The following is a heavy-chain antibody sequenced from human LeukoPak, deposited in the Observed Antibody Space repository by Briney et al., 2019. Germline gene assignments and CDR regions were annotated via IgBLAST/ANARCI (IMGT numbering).Heavy chain of an antibody. V-gene: IGHV4-39*01. Sequence: KTSETLSLTCTVSGGSMNSGSYYWDWIRQPPGKGLEWIGSFFYTGNTYYNPSLKSRVTISVNTSKKQFSLRLGSVTAADTAVYYCASIDDNQWLVRSGNWFDPWGQGTLVTVSS. CDR3: ASIDDNQWLVRSGNWFDP. CDR1: GGSMNSGSYY. D-gene: IGHD6-19*01. CDR2: FFYTGNT. J-gene: IGHJ5*02.